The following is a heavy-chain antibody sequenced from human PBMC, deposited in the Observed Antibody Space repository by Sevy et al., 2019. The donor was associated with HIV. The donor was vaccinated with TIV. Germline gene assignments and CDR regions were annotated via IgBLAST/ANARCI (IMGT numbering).Heavy chain of an antibody. Sequence: ASVKVSCKASGYTFTGYYMHWVRQAPGQGLEGMGWINPNSGGTNYAQKFQGRVTMTRDTSISTANMELSRVGSDDTAVYYCARVAAWFGVKSHWGQGTLVTVSS. V-gene: IGHV1-2*02. CDR2: INPNSGGT. J-gene: IGHJ4*02. CDR3: ARVAAWFGVKSH. CDR1: GYTFTGYY. D-gene: IGHD3-10*01.